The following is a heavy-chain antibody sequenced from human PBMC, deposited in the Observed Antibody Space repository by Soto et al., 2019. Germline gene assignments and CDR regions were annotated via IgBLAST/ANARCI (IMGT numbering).Heavy chain of an antibody. J-gene: IGHJ4*02. D-gene: IGHD3-3*01. CDR3: TSDGGEYYFDY. CDR1: GFTFSSYG. Sequence: QVQLVESGGGVVQPGRSLRLSCAASGFTFSSYGMHWVRQAPGKGLEWVAVIWYDGSNKYYADSVKGRFTISRDNSKNTLYLQMNSLRAEDTAVYYWTSDGGEYYFDYWGQGTLVTVSS. V-gene: IGHV3-33*01. CDR2: IWYDGSNK.